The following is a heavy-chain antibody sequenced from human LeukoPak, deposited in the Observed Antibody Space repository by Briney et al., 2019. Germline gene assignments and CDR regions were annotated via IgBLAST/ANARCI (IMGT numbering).Heavy chain of an antibody. CDR3: ASLDTALLNSAY. CDR2: VKQGGSEK. V-gene: IGHV3-7*01. D-gene: IGHD5-18*01. Sequence: PGGSLRLSCAVFGFTFSNDWMSWVRQAPGKGLEWVAMVKQGGSEKYYVDSVRGRFTISRDGAKNSLYLQMNSLRAEDTAVYYCASLDTALLNSAYWGQGTLVTVSS. CDR1: GFTFSNDW. J-gene: IGHJ4*02.